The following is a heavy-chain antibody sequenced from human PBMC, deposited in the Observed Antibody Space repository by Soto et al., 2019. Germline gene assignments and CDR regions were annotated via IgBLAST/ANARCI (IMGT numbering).Heavy chain of an antibody. CDR3: ATHRTHKAGSYSDYFDY. D-gene: IGHD1-26*01. V-gene: IGHV3-21*01. CDR1: GFTFSSYS. CDR2: ISDTSSYI. J-gene: IGHJ4*02. Sequence: PGGSLRLSCAASGFTFSSYSMNWVRQAPGKGLEWVSSISDTSSYIYYADSVKGRFTISRDNAKNSLYLQMNSLRAEDTAVYYCATHRTHKAGSYSDYFDYWGQGTLVTVSS.